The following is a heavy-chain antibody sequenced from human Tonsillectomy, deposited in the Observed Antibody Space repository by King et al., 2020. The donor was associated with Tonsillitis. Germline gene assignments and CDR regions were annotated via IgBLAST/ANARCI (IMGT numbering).Heavy chain of an antibody. V-gene: IGHV3-30-3*01. D-gene: IGHD6-13*01. CDR3: ARGRGWYSSSWYVP. Sequence: VQLVESGGGVVQPGRSLRLSCAASGFPFSSYAMHWVRQAPGKGLEWVALISFDESNKHHADSVKGRFTISRDNSKSTLYLQMNNLRPEDTAVYYCARGRGWYSSSWYVPWGQGTLVTVSS. CDR2: ISFDESNK. CDR1: GFPFSSYA. J-gene: IGHJ5*02.